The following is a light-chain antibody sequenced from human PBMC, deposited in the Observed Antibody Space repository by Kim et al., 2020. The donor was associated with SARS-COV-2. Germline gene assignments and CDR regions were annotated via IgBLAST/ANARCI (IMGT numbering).Light chain of an antibody. V-gene: IGLV3-25*03. CDR2: KDS. CDR3: QSADSSGTYVV. J-gene: IGLJ2*01. Sequence: SYELTQPPSVSVSPGKTARITCSGDALPRQYAHWYQQKPGQAPVLVIYKDSDRPSGIPERFSGSSSGTTATLTISGVEAEDEADYYCQSADSSGTYVVFG. CDR1: ALPRQY.